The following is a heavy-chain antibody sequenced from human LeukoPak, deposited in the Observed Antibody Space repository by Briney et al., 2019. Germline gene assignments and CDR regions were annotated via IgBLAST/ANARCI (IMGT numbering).Heavy chain of an antibody. Sequence: ASVKVSCKASGYTFTGYYMHWVRQAPGQGLEWMGWINPNSGATHYAQEFQGRVTMTRDTSTSTAYMELSGLRSDDTAVYYCARDRAMIVVVFILDAFDIWGQGTMVTVSS. CDR2: INPNSGAT. J-gene: IGHJ3*02. D-gene: IGHD3-22*01. CDR1: GYTFTGYY. V-gene: IGHV1-2*02. CDR3: ARDRAMIVVVFILDAFDI.